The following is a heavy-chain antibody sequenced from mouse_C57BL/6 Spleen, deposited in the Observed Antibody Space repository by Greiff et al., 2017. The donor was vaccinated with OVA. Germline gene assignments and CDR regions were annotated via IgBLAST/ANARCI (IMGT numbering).Heavy chain of an antibody. CDR3: ARSSDGSGFAY. CDR1: GYTFTDYY. D-gene: IGHD2-3*01. CDR2: INPNNGGT. J-gene: IGHJ3*01. V-gene: IGHV1-26*01. Sequence: VQLQQSGPELVKPGASVKISCKASGYTFTDYYMNWVKQSHGKSLEWIGDINPNNGGTSYNQKFKGKATLTVDKSSSTAYMELRSLTSEDAAVYYCARSSDGSGFAYWGQGTLVTVSA.